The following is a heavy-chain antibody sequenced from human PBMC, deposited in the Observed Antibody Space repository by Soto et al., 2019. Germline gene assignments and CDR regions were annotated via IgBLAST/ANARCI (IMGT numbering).Heavy chain of an antibody. V-gene: IGHV1-58*01. CDR2: IVVGSGNT. Sequence: ASVKVSCKASGFTFTSSAVQWVRQARGQRLERIGWIVVGSGNTNYAQKFQERVTITRDMSTSTAYMELSSLRSEDTAVYYCAALDSSGYYYEAFDIWGQGTMVTVSS. CDR1: GFTFTSSA. D-gene: IGHD3-22*01. CDR3: AALDSSGYYYEAFDI. J-gene: IGHJ3*02.